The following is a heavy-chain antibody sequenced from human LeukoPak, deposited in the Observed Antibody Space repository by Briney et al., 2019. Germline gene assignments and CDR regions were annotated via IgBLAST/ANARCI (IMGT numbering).Heavy chain of an antibody. CDR1: GDSISSDY. Sequence: SETLSLTCTVSGDSISSDYWSWIRQPPGKGLEWIGYIYYSGSTNYNPSLKSRVTISVDTSKNQFSLKLSSVTAADTAVYYCARVFRDTAMVTWPFDYWGQGTLVTVSS. CDR3: ARVFRDTAMVTWPFDY. J-gene: IGHJ4*02. V-gene: IGHV4-59*01. CDR2: IYYSGST. D-gene: IGHD5-18*01.